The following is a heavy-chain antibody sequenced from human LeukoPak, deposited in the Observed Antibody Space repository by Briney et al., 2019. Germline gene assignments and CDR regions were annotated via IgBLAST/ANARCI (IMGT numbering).Heavy chain of an antibody. CDR2: IYSGGST. D-gene: IGHD2-15*01. CDR3: ARDGSCSGGSCYFAFDI. CDR1: GFTVSRNY. Sequence: GGSLRLSCAASGFTVSRNYMSWVRQAPGKGLEWVSVIYSGGSTYYADSVKGRFTISRDNAKNALYLQMNSLRAEDTAVYYCARDGSCSGGSCYFAFDIWGQGTMVTVSS. J-gene: IGHJ3*02. V-gene: IGHV3-66*01.